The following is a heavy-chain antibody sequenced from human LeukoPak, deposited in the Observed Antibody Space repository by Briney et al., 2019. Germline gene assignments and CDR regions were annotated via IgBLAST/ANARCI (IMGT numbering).Heavy chain of an antibody. Sequence: SETLSLTCAVSGGSISSGGYSWSWIRQPPGKGLEWIGYIYHSGSTYYNPSLKSRVTISVDRSKNQFSLKLSSVTAADTAVYYCARGSPLDAFDIWGQGTMVTVSS. CDR2: IYHSGST. V-gene: IGHV4-30-2*01. CDR3: ARGSPLDAFDI. CDR1: GGSISSGGYS. J-gene: IGHJ3*02.